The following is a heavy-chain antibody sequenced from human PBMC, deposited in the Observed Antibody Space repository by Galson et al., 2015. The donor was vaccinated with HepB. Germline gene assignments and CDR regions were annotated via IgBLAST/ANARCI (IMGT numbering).Heavy chain of an antibody. D-gene: IGHD2-21*02. CDR3: AREAYCGGDCFGYYGMDV. CDR2: IYSGGST. V-gene: IGHV3-53*01. Sequence: SLRLSCAASGFTVSSNHMSWVRQAPGKGLEWVSVIYSGGSTYYADSVKGRFTISRDNSKNTLYLQMNSLRAEDTAVYYCAREAYCGGDCFGYYGMDVWGQGTTVTVSS. CDR1: GFTVSSNH. J-gene: IGHJ6*02.